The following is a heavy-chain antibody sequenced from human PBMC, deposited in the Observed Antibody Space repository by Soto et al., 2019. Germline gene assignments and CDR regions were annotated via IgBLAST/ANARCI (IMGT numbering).Heavy chain of an antibody. V-gene: IGHV3-66*01. J-gene: IGHJ6*04. Sequence: EVQLVESGGGWVQPGGSLRLSCAASGFTVSSKFMTWVRQAPGKGLEWVSLIQSGGTTYYADSVKGRFTISRDTSENTLHLQMDSLRVEDTAVYYCARDDVLCVGGRCYGIPLDVWGKGTKVTVSS. CDR2: IQSGGTT. CDR3: ARDDVLCVGGRCYGIPLDV. CDR1: GFTVSSKF. D-gene: IGHD2-15*01.